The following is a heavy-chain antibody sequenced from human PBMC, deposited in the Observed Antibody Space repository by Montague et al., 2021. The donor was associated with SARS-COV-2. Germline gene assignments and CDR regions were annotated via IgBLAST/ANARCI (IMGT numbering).Heavy chain of an antibody. J-gene: IGHJ4*02. V-gene: IGHV4-4*07. CDR1: GDSISYFY. Sequence: SETLSLICTVSGDSISYFYWSWIRQPAGKGLEWIGRVSASGSTNYNPSLNSRVTMSVDTSKEQFSLRLSPVTAADTAVYYCARDVVAAPGTFDYWGQGTLVTVSS. D-gene: IGHD6-13*01. CDR3: ARDVVAAPGTFDY. CDR2: VSASGST.